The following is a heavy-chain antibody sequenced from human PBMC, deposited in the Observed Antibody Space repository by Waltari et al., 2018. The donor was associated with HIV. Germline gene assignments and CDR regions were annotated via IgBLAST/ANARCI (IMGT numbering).Heavy chain of an antibody. CDR3: ARARYCSSTSCRTMDY. CDR1: GFTFSSYG. Sequence: VQPGRSLRLSCAASGFTFSSYGMHWVRQAPGKGLEWVAVIWYDGSNKYYADYVKGRFTISRDNSKNTLYLQMNSLRAEDTAVYYCARARYCSSTSCRTMDYWGQGTLVTVSS. CDR2: IWYDGSNK. D-gene: IGHD2-2*01. J-gene: IGHJ4*02. V-gene: IGHV3-33*01.